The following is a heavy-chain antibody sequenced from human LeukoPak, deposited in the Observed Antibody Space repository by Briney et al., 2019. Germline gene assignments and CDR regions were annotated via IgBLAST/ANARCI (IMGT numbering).Heavy chain of an antibody. V-gene: IGHV3-30*02. CDR1: GFTFSSYG. CDR2: IRYDGSNK. CDR3: AKDYYDSSGSSDY. Sequence: GGSLRLSCAASGFTFSSYGMHWVRQAPGKGLEWVAFIRYDGSNKYYAYSVKGRFTISRDNSKNTLYLQMNSLRAEDTAVYYCAKDYYDSSGSSDYWGQGTLVTVSS. J-gene: IGHJ4*02. D-gene: IGHD3-22*01.